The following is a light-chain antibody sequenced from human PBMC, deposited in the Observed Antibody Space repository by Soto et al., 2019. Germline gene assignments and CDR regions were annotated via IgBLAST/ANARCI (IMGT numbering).Light chain of an antibody. CDR3: SSYVGNNNLV. CDR2: EVS. V-gene: IGLV2-8*01. CDR1: SSDVGGYNY. J-gene: IGLJ2*01. Sequence: QSALTQPPSASGSPGQSITISCTGTSSDVGGYNYVSWYQQHPGKAPKVMIYEVSKRPSGVSNRFSGSKSGNTASLTVSGLQAEDEADYYCSSYVGNNNLVFGGGTKVTVL.